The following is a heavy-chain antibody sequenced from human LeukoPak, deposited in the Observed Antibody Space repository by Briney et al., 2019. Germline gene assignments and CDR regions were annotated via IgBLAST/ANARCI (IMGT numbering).Heavy chain of an antibody. CDR1: GFTFSSYA. J-gene: IGHJ6*02. CDR2: ISGSGGST. V-gene: IGHV3-23*01. D-gene: IGHD3-22*01. Sequence: GGSLRLSCAASGFTFSSYAMSWVHQAPGKGLEWVSAISGSGGSTYYADSVKGRFTISRDNSKNTLYLQMNSLRVEDTAVYYCAKSYYDSSGYYPGGYGMDVWGQGTTVTVSS. CDR3: AKSYYDSSGYYPGGYGMDV.